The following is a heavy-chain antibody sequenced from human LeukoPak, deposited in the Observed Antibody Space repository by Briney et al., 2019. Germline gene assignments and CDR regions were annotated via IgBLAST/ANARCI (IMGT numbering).Heavy chain of an antibody. Sequence: GESLKISCRGSGYSFNSYWIAWVRQMPGKGLEWMGFIFPGDSDTRYTPSFQGHVSFSVDKSMKTAYLQWSSLKSSDTAMYYCARLTITLDYWGQGTLVTVSS. J-gene: IGHJ4*02. CDR1: GYSFNSYW. CDR2: IFPGDSDT. CDR3: ARLTITLDY. V-gene: IGHV5-51*01. D-gene: IGHD5-12*01.